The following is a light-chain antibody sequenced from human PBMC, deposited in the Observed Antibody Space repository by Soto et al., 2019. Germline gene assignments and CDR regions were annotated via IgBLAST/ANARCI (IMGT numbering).Light chain of an antibody. CDR3: QTWGAGTVV. V-gene: IGLV4-69*01. CDR1: SGRSSYA. Sequence: QSVLTQSPSASASLGASVKLTCTLSSGRSSYAIAWHQQQPEKGPRYLMKVNSDGSHNKGDGIPDRFSGSSSGAERYLTISSLQSEDEADYYGQTWGAGTVVFGGGTQLTVL. CDR2: VNSDGSH. J-gene: IGLJ2*01.